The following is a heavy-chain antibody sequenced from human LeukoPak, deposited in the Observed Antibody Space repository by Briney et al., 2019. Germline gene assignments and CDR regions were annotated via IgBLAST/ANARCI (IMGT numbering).Heavy chain of an antibody. CDR3: TRDGTVVRGLPRRARTLYGMDV. V-gene: IGHV3-13*01. CDR2: IDTAGDT. D-gene: IGHD3-10*01. J-gene: IGHJ6*02. CDR1: GFTFSNYD. Sequence: GGSLRLSCAASGFTFSNYDMHWVRQATGKGLEWVSGIDTAGDTYYPGSVKGRFTISRENAKNSLYLQVNSLRAEDTAVYYCTRDGTVVRGLPRRARTLYGMDVWGQGTTVTVSS.